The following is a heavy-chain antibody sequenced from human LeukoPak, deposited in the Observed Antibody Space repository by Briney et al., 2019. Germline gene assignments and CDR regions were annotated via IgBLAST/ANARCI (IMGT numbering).Heavy chain of an antibody. J-gene: IGHJ4*02. CDR2: INPSGGST. V-gene: IGHV1-46*01. CDR3: ARDSTVVTPIGNVYIFDY. CDR1: GYTFTSYY. Sequence: GASVKVSCKASGYTFTSYYMHWVRQAPGQGLEWMGIINPSGGSTSYAQKFQGRVTMTRDTSTSTVYMELSSLRSEDTAVYYCARDSTVVTPIGNVYIFDYWGQGTLVTVSS. D-gene: IGHD4-23*01.